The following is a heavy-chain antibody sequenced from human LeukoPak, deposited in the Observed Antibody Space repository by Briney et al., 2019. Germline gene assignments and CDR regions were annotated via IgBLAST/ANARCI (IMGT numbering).Heavy chain of an antibody. CDR2: INPNSGGT. V-gene: IGHV1-2*06. J-gene: IGHJ4*02. D-gene: IGHD2-2*01. Sequence: ASVKVSCKASGYTFTGYYMHWVRQAPGQGLEWMGRINPNSGGTNCAQKFQGRVTMTRDTSISTAYMELSRLRSDDTAVYYCASIFSRVPATATHYDYWGQGTLVTVSS. CDR1: GYTFTGYY. CDR3: ASIFSRVPATATHYDY.